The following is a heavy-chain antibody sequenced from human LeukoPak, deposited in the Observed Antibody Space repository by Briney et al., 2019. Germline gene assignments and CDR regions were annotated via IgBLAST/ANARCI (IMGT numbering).Heavy chain of an antibody. D-gene: IGHD2-15*01. J-gene: IGHJ3*01. CDR3: AKLIGYCTGGSCYHDNFDA. CDR1: GFTFSNYA. CDR2: LDGSGFFT. V-gene: IGHV3-23*01. Sequence: GGSLRLSCTASGFTFSNYAMSWVRQAPGKGLEWVSALDGSGFFTVYGDSVKGRFTISRDNSKNTVYLQMRSLRAEDTALYYCAKLIGYCTGGSCYHDNFDAWGQGTMVTISS.